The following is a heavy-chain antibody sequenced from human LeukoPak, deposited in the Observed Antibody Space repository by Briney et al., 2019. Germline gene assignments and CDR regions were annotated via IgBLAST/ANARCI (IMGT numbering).Heavy chain of an antibody. Sequence: SETLSLTCTVSGGSISSYYWGWIRQPPGKGLEWIGYIYYSGSTNYNPSLKSRVTISVDTSKNQFSLKLSSVTAADTAVYYCARVAVAGRKGGFGFDPWGQGTLVTVSS. CDR2: IYYSGST. V-gene: IGHV4-59*01. CDR1: GGSISSYY. CDR3: ARVAVAGRKGGFGFDP. D-gene: IGHD6-19*01. J-gene: IGHJ5*02.